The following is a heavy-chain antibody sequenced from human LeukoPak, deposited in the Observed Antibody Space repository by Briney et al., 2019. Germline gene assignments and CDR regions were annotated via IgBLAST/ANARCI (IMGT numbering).Heavy chain of an antibody. J-gene: IGHJ4*02. V-gene: IGHV3-20*04. Sequence: PGGSLRLSCEVSGFTFDHYGMNWVRQAPGKGLEWVSGITWNGGRTGYADSVKGRFTISRDNAKNSLYLQMNSLRAEDTAVYYCAKANPVWRLQTPFYYWGQGTLVTVSS. CDR1: GFTFDHYG. D-gene: IGHD6-25*01. CDR2: ITWNGGRT. CDR3: AKANPVWRLQTPFYY.